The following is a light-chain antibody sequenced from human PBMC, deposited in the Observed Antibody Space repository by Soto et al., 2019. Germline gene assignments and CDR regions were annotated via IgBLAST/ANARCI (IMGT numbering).Light chain of an antibody. V-gene: IGKV1-39*01. J-gene: IGKJ1*01. CDR1: QSIRKY. Sequence: EIHMSQSTSSISASVGDTFTITCGASQSIRKYLNWYRQRAGKAPNLVIYAASSMISGVPSRFSGSGSGTDFTLTITSLRPEDFETYYCQQSYHKSWTFGQGTKVDIK. CDR2: AAS. CDR3: QQSYHKSWT.